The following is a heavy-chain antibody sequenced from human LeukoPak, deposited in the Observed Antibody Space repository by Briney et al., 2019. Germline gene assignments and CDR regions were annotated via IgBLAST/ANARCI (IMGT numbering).Heavy chain of an antibody. CDR1: GGSISSSSYY. CDR3: ARGRQDVTMIVVVMTAVSYYLDV. V-gene: IGHV4-39*07. D-gene: IGHD3-22*01. Sequence: SETLSLTCTVSGGSISSSSYYWGWIRQTPGKGLEWIGEMNPSGSTNYNPSLKSRVTISVDTSKNQFSLKLSSVTAADTAVYYCARGRQDVTMIVVVMTAVSYYLDVWGKGTTVTVS. J-gene: IGHJ6*03. CDR2: MNPSGST.